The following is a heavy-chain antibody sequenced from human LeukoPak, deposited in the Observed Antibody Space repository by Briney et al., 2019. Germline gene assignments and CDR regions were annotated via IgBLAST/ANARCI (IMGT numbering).Heavy chain of an antibody. J-gene: IGHJ4*02. CDR1: GGSISSGGYS. Sequence: SETLSLTCAVSGGSISSGGYSWSWIRQPPGKGLEWIGHIYYSGSTYYNPSLKSRVTISVDTSKNQFSLKLSSVTAADTAVYYCARLSMDYWGQGTLVTVSS. CDR3: ARLSMDY. V-gene: IGHV4-30-4*07. CDR2: IYYSGST.